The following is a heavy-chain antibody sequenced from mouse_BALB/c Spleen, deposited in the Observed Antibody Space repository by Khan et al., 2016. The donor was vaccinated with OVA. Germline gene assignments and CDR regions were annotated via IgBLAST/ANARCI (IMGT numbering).Heavy chain of an antibody. J-gene: IGHJ4*01. CDR1: GYTFTNYG. CDR3: ARPPYFSYVMVY. Sequence: QIQLVQSGPELKKPGETVKISCKASGYTFTNYGMNWVKQAPGKGLKWMGWINTYTGEPTYADDFKGRFAFSLETSASTAYLQINNLQNEDTATYFCARPPYFSYVMVYWGPGTSVTVSS. D-gene: IGHD2-10*01. CDR2: INTYTGEP. V-gene: IGHV9-3-1*01.